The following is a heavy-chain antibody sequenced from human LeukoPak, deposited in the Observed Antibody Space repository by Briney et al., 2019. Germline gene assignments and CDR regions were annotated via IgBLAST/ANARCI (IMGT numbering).Heavy chain of an antibody. CDR3: ATVDSSGYYREFDY. CDR2: FDPEDGET. J-gene: IGHJ4*02. Sequence: ASVKVSCKVSGYTLTELSMHWVRQAPGKGLEWMGGFDPEDGETIYAQKFQGRVTMTEDTSTDTAYMELSSLRSEDTAVYYCATVDSSGYYREFDYWGRGTLVTVSS. D-gene: IGHD3-22*01. CDR1: GYTLTELS. V-gene: IGHV1-24*01.